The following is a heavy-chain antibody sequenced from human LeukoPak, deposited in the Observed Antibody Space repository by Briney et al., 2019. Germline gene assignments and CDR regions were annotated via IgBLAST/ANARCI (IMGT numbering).Heavy chain of an antibody. D-gene: IGHD3-22*01. CDR2: INPSGGST. V-gene: IGHV1-46*01. J-gene: IGHJ4*02. Sequence: ASVKVSSKASGYTFTSYYMHWVRQAPGQGPEWMGIINPSGGSTSYAQKFQGRVTMTRDTSTSTVYMELSSLRSEDTAVYYCARDPLNYYDSSSLDYWGQGTLVTVSS. CDR1: GYTFTSYY. CDR3: ARDPLNYYDSSSLDY.